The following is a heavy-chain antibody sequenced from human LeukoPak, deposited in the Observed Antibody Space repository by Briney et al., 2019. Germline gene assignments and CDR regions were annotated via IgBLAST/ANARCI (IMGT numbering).Heavy chain of an antibody. J-gene: IGHJ4*02. CDR1: GYTFTGYY. CDR3: ARVLYYGSDLYYFDY. Sequence: ASVKVSFKASGYTFTGYYMHWVRQAPGQGVEWMGWINPNSGGTNYAQKFQGRVTITRDTSISTAYMELSRLRSDDTAVYYCARVLYYGSDLYYFDYGGQGTLVTVSS. V-gene: IGHV1-2*02. D-gene: IGHD3-10*01. CDR2: INPNSGGT.